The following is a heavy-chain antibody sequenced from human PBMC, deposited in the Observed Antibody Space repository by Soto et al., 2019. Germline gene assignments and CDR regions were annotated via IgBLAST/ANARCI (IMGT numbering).Heavy chain of an antibody. D-gene: IGHD2-15*01. V-gene: IGHV3-66*01. CDR1: GFTVSSKY. J-gene: IGHJ6*04. CDR2: IQSGGTT. CDR3: ARDDILCSGGSCYGVPMDG. Sequence: EVQLVESGGGLVQPGGSLRLSCAASGFTVSSKYMSWVRQAPGKGLEWVSLIQSGGTTYYADAVKGRSTISRDSSKNMLHLQRDSLRAEDTAVYYCARDDILCSGGSCYGVPMDGWGKGTTVTVSS.